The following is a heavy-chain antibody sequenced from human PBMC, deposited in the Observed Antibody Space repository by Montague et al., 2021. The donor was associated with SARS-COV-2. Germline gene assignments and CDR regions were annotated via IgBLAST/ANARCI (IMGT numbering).Heavy chain of an antibody. CDR1: GFTFSSYA. CDR3: AKDRYYGSGCYWGWFDP. CDR2: IYSGGSST. J-gene: IGHJ5*02. D-gene: IGHD3-10*01. V-gene: IGHV3-23*03. Sequence: SLRLSCAASGFTFSSYAMSWVRQAPGKGLEWVSVIYSGGSSTYYADSVKGRFTISRDNSKNTLYLQMNSLRAEDTAVYYCAKDRYYGSGCYWGWFDPWGQGTLVTVSS.